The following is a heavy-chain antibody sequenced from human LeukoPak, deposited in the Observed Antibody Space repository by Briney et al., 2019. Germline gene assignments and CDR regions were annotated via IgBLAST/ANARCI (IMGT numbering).Heavy chain of an antibody. Sequence: GGSLRLSCAASGFTFSDYYMSWIRQAPGKGLEWVSYISSSGSTIYYADSVKGRFTISRDNAKNSLYLQMNSLRAEDTAVYYCTRGVPATISGWYFDLWGRGTLVTVSS. CDR2: ISSSGSTI. D-gene: IGHD3-9*01. CDR1: GFTFSDYY. J-gene: IGHJ2*01. V-gene: IGHV3-11*04. CDR3: TRGVPATISGWYFDL.